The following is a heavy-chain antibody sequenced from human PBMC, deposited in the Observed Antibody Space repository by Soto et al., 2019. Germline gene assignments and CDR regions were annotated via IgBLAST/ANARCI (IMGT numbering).Heavy chain of an antibody. V-gene: IGHV3-23*01. J-gene: IGHJ4*02. D-gene: IGHD3-10*01. CDR3: AKRSKYYYGSGSLIPGGYFDY. CDR2: ISGSGGSK. Sequence: GGSLRLSCAASGFTFSSYAMSWVRQAPGKGLEWVSAISGSGGSKYYADSVKGRFTISRDNSKNTLYLQMNSLRAEDTAVYYCAKRSKYYYGSGSLIPGGYFDYWGQGTLVTVSS. CDR1: GFTFSSYA.